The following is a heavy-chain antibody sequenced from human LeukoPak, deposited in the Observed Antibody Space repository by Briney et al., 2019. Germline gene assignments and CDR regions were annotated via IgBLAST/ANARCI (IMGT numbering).Heavy chain of an antibody. V-gene: IGHV1-8*01. CDR2: MNPNSGNT. Sequence: ASVKVSCKASGYTLTSYDINWVRQATGQGLEWMGWMNPNSGNTGYAQKFQGRVTMTRNTSISTAYMELSSLRSEDTAVYYCARYRARCSSTSCYPDYWGQGTLVTVSS. CDR1: GYTLTSYD. CDR3: ARYRARCSSTSCYPDY. D-gene: IGHD2-2*01. J-gene: IGHJ4*02.